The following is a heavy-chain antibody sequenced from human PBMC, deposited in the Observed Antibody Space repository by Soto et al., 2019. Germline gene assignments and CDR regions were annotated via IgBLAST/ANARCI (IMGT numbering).Heavy chain of an antibody. D-gene: IGHD2-15*01. V-gene: IGHV1-24*01. CDR2: FDPEDGET. CDR1: GYTLTELS. Sequence: RASVKVSCKVSGYTLTELSMHWVRQAPGKGLEWMGGFDPEDGETIYAQKFQGRVTMTEDTSTDTAYMELSSLRSEDTAVYYCATEGVVVVAETGAFDIWGQGTMVTVSS. J-gene: IGHJ3*02. CDR3: ATEGVVVVAETGAFDI.